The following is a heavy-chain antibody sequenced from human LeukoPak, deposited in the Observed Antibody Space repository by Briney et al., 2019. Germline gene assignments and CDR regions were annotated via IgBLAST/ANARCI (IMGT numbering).Heavy chain of an antibody. Sequence: GGSLRLSCAASGFTFSTYSMNWVRQAPGKGLEWISYITSSSSAIYYTDSVKGRFTISRDNAKNSLYLQMNSLRAEDTAVYYCARDNRGYDYWGQGTLVTVSS. CDR3: ARDNRGYDY. CDR2: ITSSSSAI. D-gene: IGHD5-12*01. J-gene: IGHJ4*02. CDR1: GFTFSTYS. V-gene: IGHV3-48*04.